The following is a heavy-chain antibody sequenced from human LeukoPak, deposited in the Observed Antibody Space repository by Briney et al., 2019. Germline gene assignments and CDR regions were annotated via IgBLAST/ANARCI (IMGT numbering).Heavy chain of an antibody. CDR3: AKVYCSSTSCYPDWYFDL. D-gene: IGHD2-2*01. V-gene: IGHV3-21*04. J-gene: IGHJ2*01. CDR1: GFTFSSYS. Sequence: GGSLRLSCAASGFTFSSYSMNWVRQAPGKGLEWVSSISSSSSYIYYVDSVKGRFTISRDNSKNTLYLQMNSLRAEDTAVYYCAKVYCSSTSCYPDWYFDLWGRGTLVTVSS. CDR2: ISSSSSYI.